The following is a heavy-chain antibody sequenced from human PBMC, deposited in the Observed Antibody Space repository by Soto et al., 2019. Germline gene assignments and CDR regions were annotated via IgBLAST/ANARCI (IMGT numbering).Heavy chain of an antibody. D-gene: IGHD2-2*01. Sequence: GGSLRLSCAASGFTFSSYGMHWVRQAPGKGLEWVAVISYDGSNKYYADSVKGRFTISRDNSKNTLYLQMNSLRAEDTAVYYCAKLGGYCSSTSCNQRIDAFDIWGQGTMVTVSS. CDR3: AKLGGYCSSTSCNQRIDAFDI. CDR1: GFTFSSYG. CDR2: ISYDGSNK. V-gene: IGHV3-30*18. J-gene: IGHJ3*02.